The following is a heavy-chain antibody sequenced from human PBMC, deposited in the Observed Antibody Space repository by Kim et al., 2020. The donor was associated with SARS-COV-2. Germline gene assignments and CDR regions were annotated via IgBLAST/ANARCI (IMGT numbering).Heavy chain of an antibody. CDR3: AREEPRTGGTSGNYFDY. CDR2: ISGSGDST. CDR1: GLIFSNYA. D-gene: IGHD2-2*01. V-gene: IGHV3-23*01. Sequence: GGSLRLSCAASGLIFSNYAMSWVRQAPGKGLEWVSGISGSGDSTYYADSVKGRFTISRDNSKNTLYLQINSLIAEDTAMYYCAREEPRTGGTSGNYFDY. J-gene: IGHJ4*01.